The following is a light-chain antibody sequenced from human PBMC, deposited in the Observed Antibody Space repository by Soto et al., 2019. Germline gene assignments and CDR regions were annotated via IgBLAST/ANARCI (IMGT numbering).Light chain of an antibody. CDR1: SSDVGGYKY. Sequence: QSALTQPRSVSGSPGQSVTISCTGTSSDVGGYKYVSWYQQHPGKAPKLMIYDVNKRPSGVPDRFSGSKSGNTASLTISGLQAEDEADYYCCSYAGSYPVVFGGGTKLTVL. V-gene: IGLV2-11*01. J-gene: IGLJ2*01. CDR2: DVN. CDR3: CSYAGSYPVV.